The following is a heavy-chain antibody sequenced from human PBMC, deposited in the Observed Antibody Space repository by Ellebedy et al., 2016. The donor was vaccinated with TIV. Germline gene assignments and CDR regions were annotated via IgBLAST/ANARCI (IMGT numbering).Heavy chain of an antibody. Sequence: GESLKISCAASGFTFSNYWMTWVRQAPGKGLEWVANMKQDGRGEYYVDSVKGRFIISRDNAKNSLYLQMNSLRAEDTAVYYCARDLGHSGYDLFDSWGQGTLVTVS. V-gene: IGHV3-7*03. CDR3: ARDLGHSGYDLFDS. CDR1: GFTFSNYW. CDR2: MKQDGRGE. J-gene: IGHJ4*02. D-gene: IGHD5-12*01.